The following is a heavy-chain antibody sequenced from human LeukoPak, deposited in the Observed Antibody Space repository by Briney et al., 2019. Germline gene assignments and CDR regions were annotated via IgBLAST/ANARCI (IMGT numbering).Heavy chain of an antibody. D-gene: IGHD2-21*02. CDR2: IYSRGT. Sequence: SETLSLTCTVSGGSISSYYLSWIRQPAGKGLEWIGRIYSRGTTYNPSLKDRVTMSADTSRNHVSLTLNSVTAADTAVYYCARGVVVTATYYYYYYYMDVWGKGTTVTISS. CDR3: ARGVVVTATYYYYYYYMDV. J-gene: IGHJ6*03. V-gene: IGHV4-4*07. CDR1: GGSISSYY.